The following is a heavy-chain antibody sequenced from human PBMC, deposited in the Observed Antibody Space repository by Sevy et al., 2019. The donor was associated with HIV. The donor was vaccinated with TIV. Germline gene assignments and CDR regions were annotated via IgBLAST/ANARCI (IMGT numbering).Heavy chain of an antibody. V-gene: IGHV1-2*02. J-gene: IGHJ4*02. CDR3: ARVHLRYCTNGVCYLGY. CDR2: INPNSGGT. Sequence: ASVKVSCKASGYTFTGYYMHWVRQAPGQGLEWMGWINPNSGGTNYAQKFQGRVTMTRETSISTAYMELSRLRSDDTAVYYCARVHLRYCTNGVCYLGYWGQGTLVTVSS. D-gene: IGHD2-8*01. CDR1: GYTFTGYY.